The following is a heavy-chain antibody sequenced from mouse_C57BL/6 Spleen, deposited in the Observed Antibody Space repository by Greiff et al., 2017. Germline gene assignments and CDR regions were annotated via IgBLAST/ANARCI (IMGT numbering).Heavy chain of an antibody. Sequence: QVQLKQSGAELVRPGASVTLSCKASGYTFTDYEMHWVKQTPVHGLEWIGAIDPETGGTAYNQKFKGKAILTADKSSSTAYMELRSLTSEESAVYYCTRRNSGPLYYWGQCTTLTVSS. D-gene: IGHD3-1*01. V-gene: IGHV1-15*01. CDR3: TRRNSGPLYY. J-gene: IGHJ2*01. CDR2: IDPETGGT. CDR1: GYTFTDYE.